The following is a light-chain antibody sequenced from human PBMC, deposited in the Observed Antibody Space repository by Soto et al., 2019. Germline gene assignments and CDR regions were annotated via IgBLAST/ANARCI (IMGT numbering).Light chain of an antibody. V-gene: IGKV1-39*01. CDR2: AAS. J-gene: IGKJ2*03. Sequence: DIQMTQSPSSLSASVGDRVTITCRASQSISRSLNWYPQKPGKAPKLLIYAASSLQSGVPTRFSGIGSGTDFTLTISSLQPEDFATYYCQQSYSTPYSLGQGTRLEIK. CDR3: QQSYSTPYS. CDR1: QSISRS.